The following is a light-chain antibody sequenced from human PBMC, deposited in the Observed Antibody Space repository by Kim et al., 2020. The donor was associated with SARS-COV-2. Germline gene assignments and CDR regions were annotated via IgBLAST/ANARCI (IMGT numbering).Light chain of an antibody. CDR3: QQSYSTPYT. Sequence: SASVGDRVTITCRASQSIRSFLNWYQQKPGKAPKLVIYAASSLQSGVPSRFSGSGSGTDFTLTISSLQPEDFATYYCQQSYSTPYTFGQGTKLEI. CDR2: AAS. CDR1: QSIRSF. J-gene: IGKJ2*01. V-gene: IGKV1-39*01.